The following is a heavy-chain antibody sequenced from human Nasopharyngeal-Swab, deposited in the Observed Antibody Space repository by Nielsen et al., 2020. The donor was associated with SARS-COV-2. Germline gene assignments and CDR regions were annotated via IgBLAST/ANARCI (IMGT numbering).Heavy chain of an antibody. V-gene: IGHV3-15*01. CDR1: GFTFSKAW. CDR2: IKSKNEGGIT. J-gene: IGHJ4*01. D-gene: IGHD2-2*01. Sequence: ESPKISCAASGFTFSKAWMSWVRQAPGKGAGWVGRIKSKNEGGITDYAALVNGRFTISRDDSKNTLYLQMNSLKTEDTAVYYCTTVTLDPKFEVVPADISLVSASFDYWGQGTLVTVSS. CDR3: TTVTLDPKFEVVPADISLVSASFDY.